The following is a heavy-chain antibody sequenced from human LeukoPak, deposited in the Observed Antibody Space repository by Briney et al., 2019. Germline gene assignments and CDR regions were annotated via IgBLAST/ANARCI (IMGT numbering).Heavy chain of an antibody. Sequence: GGSLRLSCAASGFTLSDYYIDWVRQAPGKGLEWVATVSGSGVRTYYADSVKGRFTLSRDNSKNTVFLQMNSLKAEDTAVYYCAKHLSQYDTSGYYYFDYWGQGTLVTVSS. D-gene: IGHD3-22*01. CDR3: AKHLSQYDTSGYYYFDY. CDR2: VSGSGVRT. CDR1: GFTLSDYY. J-gene: IGHJ4*02. V-gene: IGHV3-23*01.